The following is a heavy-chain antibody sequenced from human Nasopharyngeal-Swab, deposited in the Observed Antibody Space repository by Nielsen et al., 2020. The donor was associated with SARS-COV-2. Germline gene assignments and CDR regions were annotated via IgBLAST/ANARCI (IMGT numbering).Heavy chain of an antibody. CDR3: ARPYYDSSGYDAWFDP. J-gene: IGHJ5*02. CDR2: IYYSGST. Sequence: SETLSLTCTVSGGSISSSSYYWGWIRPPPGKGREWIGSIYYSGSTYYNQSLKSRVTISVHTSKNHFSLKLSFVTAADTAVYYCARPYYDSSGYDAWFDPWGQGTLVTVSS. V-gene: IGHV4-39*01. CDR1: GGSISSSSYY. D-gene: IGHD3-22*01.